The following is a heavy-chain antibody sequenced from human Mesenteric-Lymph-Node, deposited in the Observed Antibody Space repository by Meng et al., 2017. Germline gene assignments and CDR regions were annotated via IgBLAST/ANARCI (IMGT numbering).Heavy chain of an antibody. V-gene: IGHV1-18*01. CDR2: ISSYNGNT. CDR1: GYTFTSYG. Sequence: ASVTVSCKASGYTFTSYGISWVRQAPGQGLEWMGWISSYNGNTNYAQKLQGRVTMTTDTSTSTAYMELRSLRSADTAVYYCARDGVGFTMVRGGAYWGQGTLVTVSS. D-gene: IGHD3-10*01. J-gene: IGHJ4*02. CDR3: ARDGVGFTMVRGGAY.